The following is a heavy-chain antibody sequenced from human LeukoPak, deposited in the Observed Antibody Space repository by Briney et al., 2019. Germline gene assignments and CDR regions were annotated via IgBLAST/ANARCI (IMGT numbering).Heavy chain of an antibody. D-gene: IGHD3-22*01. CDR1: DGSISSYY. J-gene: IGHJ5*02. CDR2: IYYTGST. V-gene: IGHV4-59*01. Sequence: SETLSLTCTVSDGSISSYYWSWIRQPPGKGLEWIGYIYYTGSTDYNPSLKSRLTISVDTSKNQFSLKLTSVTAADTAVYYCARDHYYDSSPNWFDPWGQGTLVTVSS. CDR3: ARDHYYDSSPNWFDP.